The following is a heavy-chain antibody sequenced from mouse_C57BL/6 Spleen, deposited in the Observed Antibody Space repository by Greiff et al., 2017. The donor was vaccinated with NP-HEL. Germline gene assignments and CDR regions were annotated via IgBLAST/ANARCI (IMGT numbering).Heavy chain of an antibody. Sequence: EVQLQQSGPELVKPGASVKISCKASGYTFTDYYMNWVKQSHGKSLEWIGDINPNNGGTSYNQKFKGKATLTVDKSSRTAYMELRSLTSEDSAVYYCARRRDGYYFDYWGQGTTLTVSS. CDR3: ARRRDGYYFDY. V-gene: IGHV1-26*01. CDR2: INPNNGGT. J-gene: IGHJ2*01. D-gene: IGHD2-3*01. CDR1: GYTFTDYY.